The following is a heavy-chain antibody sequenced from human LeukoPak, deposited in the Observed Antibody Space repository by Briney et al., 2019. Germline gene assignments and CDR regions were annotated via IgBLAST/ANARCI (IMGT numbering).Heavy chain of an antibody. J-gene: IGHJ3*02. CDR3: SVPYCSSTSCPNAFDI. V-gene: IGHV5-51*01. Sequence: GESLQISCKGSGYSFPTYWIGWVRQMPGKGLEWMGIIYPGDSDTRYSPSFQGQVTISADKSISTAYLQWSSLKASDTAMYYCSVPYCSSTSCPNAFDIWGQGTMVTVSS. CDR2: IYPGDSDT. CDR1: GYSFPTYW. D-gene: IGHD2-2*01.